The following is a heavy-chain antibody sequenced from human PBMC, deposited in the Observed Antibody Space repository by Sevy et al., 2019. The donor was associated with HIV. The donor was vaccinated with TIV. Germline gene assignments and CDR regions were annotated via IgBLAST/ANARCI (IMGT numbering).Heavy chain of an antibody. CDR2: IKSKTDGGTT. CDR1: GFTFSNAW. Sequence: GGSLRLSCVASGFTFSNAWMSWVRQAPGKGLEWVGRIKSKTDGGTTDYAAHVKGRLTISRDDSKNTLYLQMNSLKYEDTVVYYCTVIVVVPAELWGQGTLVTVSS. J-gene: IGHJ1*01. D-gene: IGHD2-2*01. V-gene: IGHV3-15*01. CDR3: TVIVVVPAEL.